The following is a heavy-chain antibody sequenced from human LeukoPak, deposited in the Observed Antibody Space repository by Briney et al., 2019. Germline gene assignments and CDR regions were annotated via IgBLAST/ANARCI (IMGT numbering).Heavy chain of an antibody. D-gene: IGHD2-2*01. J-gene: IGHJ6*02. CDR1: VGTFSSYA. V-gene: IGHV1-69*04. CDR2: IIPIFGIA. CDR3: ARGNVVVPAAVYGMDV. Sequence: SVKGSCKASVGTFSSYAISWVRQAPGQGLEWMGRIIPIFGIANYAQKFQGRVTITADKSTSTAYMELSSLRSEDTAVYYCARGNVVVPAAVYGMDVWGQGTTVTVSS.